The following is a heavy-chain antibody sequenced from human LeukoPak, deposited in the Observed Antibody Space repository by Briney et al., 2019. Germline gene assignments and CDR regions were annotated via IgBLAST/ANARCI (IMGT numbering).Heavy chain of an antibody. J-gene: IGHJ4*02. CDR3: AKVAAAGTYYFDY. CDR1: GFTFSSYS. D-gene: IGHD6-13*01. CDR2: ISSSSSTI. V-gene: IGHV3-48*04. Sequence: GGSLRLSCAASGFTFSSYSMNWVRQAPGKGLEWVSYISSSSSTIYYADSVKGRFTISRDNAKNSLYLQMNSLRAEDTAVYYRAKVAAAGTYYFDYWGQGTLVTVSS.